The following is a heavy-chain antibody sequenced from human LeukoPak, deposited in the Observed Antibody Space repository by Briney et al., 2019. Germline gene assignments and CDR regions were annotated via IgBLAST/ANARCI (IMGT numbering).Heavy chain of an antibody. CDR2: IYHGGST. J-gene: IGHJ4*02. Sequence: SQTLSLTCTVSGYSISSGGYYWSWIRQPPGKGLEWIGYIYHGGSTYYNPSLKSRVTMSIDTSKNQFSLRLSSVTAADTAFYFCARERGYCRSSSCPEVYWGQGALVTVSS. D-gene: IGHD2-2*01. CDR3: ARERGYCRSSSCPEVY. V-gene: IGHV4-30-2*01. CDR1: GYSISSGGYY.